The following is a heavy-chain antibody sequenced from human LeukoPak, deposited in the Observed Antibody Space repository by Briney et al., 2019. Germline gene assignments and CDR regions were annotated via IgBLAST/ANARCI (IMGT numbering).Heavy chain of an antibody. J-gene: IGHJ4*02. D-gene: IGHD6-19*01. CDR1: GFTFSSYW. CDR2: IKQDGSEK. V-gene: IGHV3-7*01. Sequence: PGGSLRLSCAASGFTFSSYWMSWVRQAPGKGLEWVANIKQDGSEKYYVDSVKGRFTISRDNSKNTLYLQMNSLRGDDTAVYWCANGEQWLAVLDYWGQGTLVTVSS. CDR3: ANGEQWLAVLDY.